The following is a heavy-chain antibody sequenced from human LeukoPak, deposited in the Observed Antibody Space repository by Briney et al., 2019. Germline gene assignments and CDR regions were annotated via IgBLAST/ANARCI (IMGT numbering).Heavy chain of an antibody. D-gene: IGHD5-12*01. CDR2: IYHSGST. J-gene: IGHJ4*02. CDR1: GYSIGSGYY. Sequence: SETLSLTCTVSGYSIGSGYYWGWIRQPPGKGLEWIGSIYHSGSTYYNPSLKSRVTIPVDTSKNQFSLKLGSVTAANTAVYYCARGDIVATIYGGYYFDYWGQGTLVTVSS. V-gene: IGHV4-38-2*02. CDR3: ARGDIVATIYGGYYFDY.